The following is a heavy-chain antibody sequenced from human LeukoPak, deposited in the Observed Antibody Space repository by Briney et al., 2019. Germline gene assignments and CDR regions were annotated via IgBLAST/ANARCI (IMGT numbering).Heavy chain of an antibody. J-gene: IGHJ4*02. CDR1: GFTFSDYW. D-gene: IGHD2-2*01. CDR2: ISSDGSST. Sequence: PGGSLRLSCAASGFTFSDYWVYSVRQAPGKGLMWVSRISSDGSSTTYAASVKGRFTISRDNAKNTLYLQMSSLRAGDTAVYYCARDFGSGFCSGTSCYGYSSLAYWGQGTLVTVSS. V-gene: IGHV3-74*01. CDR3: ARDFGSGFCSGTSCYGYSSLAY.